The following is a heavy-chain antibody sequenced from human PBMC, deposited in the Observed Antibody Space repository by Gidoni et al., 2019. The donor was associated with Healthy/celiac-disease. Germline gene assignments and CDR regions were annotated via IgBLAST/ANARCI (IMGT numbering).Heavy chain of an antibody. CDR1: GFSLSNARMG. V-gene: IGHV2-26*01. CDR3: ARIRPQGDGYNYQIYFDY. Sequence: QVTLKESGPVLVKPTETLTLTCTVSGFSLSNARMGVSWIRQPPGKALEWLAHIFSNDEKSYSTSLKSRLTISKDTSKSQVVLTLTNMDPVDTATYYCARIRPQGDGYNYQIYFDYWGQGTLVTVSS. D-gene: IGHD5-12*01. J-gene: IGHJ4*02. CDR2: IFSNDEK.